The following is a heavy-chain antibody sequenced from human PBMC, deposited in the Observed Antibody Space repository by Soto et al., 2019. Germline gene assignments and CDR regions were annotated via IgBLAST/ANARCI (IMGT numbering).Heavy chain of an antibody. Sequence: GASVKVSCKAYGGTFSSYTISWVRQAPGQGLEWMGRIIPILGIANYAQKFQGRVTITADKSTSTAYMELSSLRSEDTAVYYCARGPHLSWSAGLVDNIGAAAAHNWFDPWGQGTLVTAPQ. J-gene: IGHJ5*02. CDR2: IIPILGIA. D-gene: IGHD6-13*01. V-gene: IGHV1-69*02. CDR1: GGTFSSYT. CDR3: ARGPHLSWSAGLVDNIGAAAAHNWFDP.